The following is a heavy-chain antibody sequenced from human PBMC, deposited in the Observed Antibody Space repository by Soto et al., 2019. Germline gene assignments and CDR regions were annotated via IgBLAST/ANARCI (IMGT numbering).Heavy chain of an antibody. CDR1: GYTFTSYG. CDR3: AIVARRGYSGYDSDSYYFDS. J-gene: IGHJ4*02. D-gene: IGHD5-12*01. CDR2: ISAYNGNT. V-gene: IGHV1-18*01. Sequence: ASVKVSCKASGYTFTSYGISWVRQAPGQGLEWMGWISAYNGNTNYAQKFQGRVTMTRDTSTSTAYMELRRLRSDDTAVYYFAIVARRGYSGYDSDSYYFDSGGQGTLVTVSS.